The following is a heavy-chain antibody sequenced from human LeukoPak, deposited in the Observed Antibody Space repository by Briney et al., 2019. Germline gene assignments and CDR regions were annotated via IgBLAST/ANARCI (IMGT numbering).Heavy chain of an antibody. CDR2: INHSGST. V-gene: IGHV4-34*01. CDR3: ARSPYDSSLDY. J-gene: IGHJ4*02. CDR1: GGSFSGYY. Sequence: SETLSLTCAVYGGSFSGYYWSWIRQPPGKGLEWIGEINHSGSTNYNPSLKSRVTILVDTSKNQFSLKLSSVTAADTAVYYCARSPYDSSLDYWGQGTLVTVSS. D-gene: IGHD3-22*01.